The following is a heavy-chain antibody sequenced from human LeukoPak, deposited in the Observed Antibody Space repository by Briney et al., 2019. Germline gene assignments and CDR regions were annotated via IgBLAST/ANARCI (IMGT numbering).Heavy chain of an antibody. CDR3: ARQGGYSYGYSFDY. CDR1: GGSISSYY. CDR2: IYYSGST. V-gene: IGHV4-59*08. J-gene: IGHJ4*02. Sequence: PSETLSLTCTVSGGSISSYYWSWIRQPPGKGLEWIGYIYYSGSTNYNLSLKSRVTISVDTSKNQFSLKLSSVTAADTAVYYCARQGGYSYGYSFDYWGQGTLVTVSS. D-gene: IGHD5-18*01.